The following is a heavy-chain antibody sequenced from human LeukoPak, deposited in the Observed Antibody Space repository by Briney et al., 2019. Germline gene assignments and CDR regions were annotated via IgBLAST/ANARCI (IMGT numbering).Heavy chain of an antibody. CDR2: INGDESST. D-gene: IGHD6-13*01. J-gene: IGHJ4*02. CDR3: AAASSHRIAAGGKY. V-gene: IGHV3-74*01. Sequence: GGSLRLSCAASGFTFSTYWMHWVRQAPGKGLVWVSRINGDESSTNYADFVKGRFTISRDNAKKTLYLQMNSLRAEDTAVYYCAAASSHRIAAGGKYWGQGTLVTVSS. CDR1: GFTFSTYW.